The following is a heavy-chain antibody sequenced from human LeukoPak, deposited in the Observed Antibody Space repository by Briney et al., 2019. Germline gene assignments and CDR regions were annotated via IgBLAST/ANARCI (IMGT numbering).Heavy chain of an antibody. Sequence: PGGSLRLSCAASGFTFSSYSMNWVRQAPGKGLEWVSSISSSSSYIYYADSVKGRLTISRDNAKNSLYLQMNSLRVEDTAVYYCARLWVYSSSSSFDYWGQGTLVTVSS. D-gene: IGHD6-6*01. CDR3: ARLWVYSSSSSFDY. V-gene: IGHV3-21*01. CDR1: GFTFSSYS. CDR2: ISSSSSYI. J-gene: IGHJ4*02.